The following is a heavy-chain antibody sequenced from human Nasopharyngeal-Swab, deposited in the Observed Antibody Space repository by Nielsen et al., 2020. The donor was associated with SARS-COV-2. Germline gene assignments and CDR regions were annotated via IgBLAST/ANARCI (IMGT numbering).Heavy chain of an antibody. V-gene: IGHV3-23*01. Sequence: GESLKISCAGSAFTFSHYAMSWVRQAPGKGLEWVSAISGSGDNTYYADSVKGRFTISRDNSKNTLYLQMTSLRGEDTAVYYCAKDARMAAAGTRYYWGQGILVTVSS. CDR2: ISGSGDNT. CDR1: AFTFSHYA. D-gene: IGHD6-13*01. CDR3: AKDARMAAAGTRYY. J-gene: IGHJ4*02.